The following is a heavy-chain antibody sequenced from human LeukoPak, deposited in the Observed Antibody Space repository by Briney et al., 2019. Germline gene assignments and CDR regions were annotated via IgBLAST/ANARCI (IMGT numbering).Heavy chain of an antibody. J-gene: IGHJ4*02. CDR2: ISAHNGNT. D-gene: IGHD3-22*01. CDR1: GYTFTSYG. Sequence: ASVKVSCKASGYTFTSYGISWVRQAPGQGLEWMGWISAHNGNTNYAQKLQGRVTMTTDTSTSTAYMELRSLRSDDTAVYYCARSDYYYDSSGYYYGDFDYWGQGTLVTVSS. V-gene: IGHV1-18*01. CDR3: ARSDYYYDSSGYYYGDFDY.